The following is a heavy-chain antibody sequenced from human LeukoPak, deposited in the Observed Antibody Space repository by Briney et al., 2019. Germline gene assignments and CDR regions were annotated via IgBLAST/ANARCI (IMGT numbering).Heavy chain of an antibody. J-gene: IGHJ3*02. Sequence: GGSLRLSCAASGFTFSSYGMHWVRQAPGKGLEWVAFIRYDGSNKYYADSVKGRFAISRDNSKNTLYLQMNSLRAEDTAVYYCARAPKTYYYDSSGYFDAFDIWGQGTMVTVSS. D-gene: IGHD3-22*01. CDR1: GFTFSSYG. V-gene: IGHV3-30*02. CDR3: ARAPKTYYYDSSGYFDAFDI. CDR2: IRYDGSNK.